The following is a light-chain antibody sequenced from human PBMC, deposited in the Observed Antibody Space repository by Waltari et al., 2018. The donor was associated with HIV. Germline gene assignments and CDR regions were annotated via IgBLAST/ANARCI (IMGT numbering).Light chain of an antibody. CDR3: NSRDSSGNPHVV. Sequence: SSELTQDPAVSVALGQTVRITCQGDSRRRNYARWYQQKPGQAPVLVIYGKNNRPSGIPDRFSGSSSGNTASLTITGAQAEDEADYYCNSRDSSGNPHVVFGGGTKLTVL. CDR2: GKN. J-gene: IGLJ2*01. CDR1: SRRRNY. V-gene: IGLV3-19*01.